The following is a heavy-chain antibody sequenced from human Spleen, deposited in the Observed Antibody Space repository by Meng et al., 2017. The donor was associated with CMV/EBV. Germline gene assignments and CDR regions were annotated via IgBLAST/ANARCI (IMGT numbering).Heavy chain of an antibody. CDR1: GFTVSSNY. V-gene: IGHV3-66*01. Sequence: VQLVGAGGGFVHAGGFLRLSCAASGFTVSSNYMSWVRQAPGRGLEWVSVIYSGGSTYYADSVKGRFTISRDNSKNTLYLQMNSLRAEDTAVYYCARVGVRGSYWGQGTLVTVSS. J-gene: IGHJ4*02. CDR3: ARVGVRGSY. D-gene: IGHD1-26*01. CDR2: IYSGGST.